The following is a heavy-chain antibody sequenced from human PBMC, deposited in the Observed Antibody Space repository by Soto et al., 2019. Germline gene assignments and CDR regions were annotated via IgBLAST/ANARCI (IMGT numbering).Heavy chain of an antibody. CDR3: ARSLELLLTFDY. Sequence: GGSLRLSCAASGFTFSSYEMNWVRQAPGKGLEWVSYISSSGSTIYYADSVKGRFTISRDNAKNSLYLQMNSLRAEDTAVYYCARSLELLLTFDYWGQGTLVTVSS. V-gene: IGHV3-48*03. CDR1: GFTFSSYE. CDR2: ISSSGSTI. J-gene: IGHJ4*02. D-gene: IGHD1-7*01.